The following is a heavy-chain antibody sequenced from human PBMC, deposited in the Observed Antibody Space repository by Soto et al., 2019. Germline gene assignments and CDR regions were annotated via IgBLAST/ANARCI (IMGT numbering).Heavy chain of an antibody. CDR3: ARDLSSCSSARCYSFYYGMDL. CDR2: INSDGSRT. CDR1: GFNFSRFW. Sequence: PGGSLRLSCTASGFNFSRFWTHWVRQVPGRGLVWVSHINSDGSRTGYADSVKGRFTISRDNAKNTLFLQMNSLRAEDTAVYYCARDLSSCSSARCYSFYYGMDLWGQGTTVTVSS. D-gene: IGHD2-2*01. V-gene: IGHV3-74*01. J-gene: IGHJ6*02.